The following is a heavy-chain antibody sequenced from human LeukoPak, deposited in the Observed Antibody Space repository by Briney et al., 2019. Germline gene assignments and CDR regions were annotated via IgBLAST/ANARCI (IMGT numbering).Heavy chain of an antibody. V-gene: IGHV4-4*07. J-gene: IGHJ4*02. D-gene: IGHD3-10*01. CDR2: IYTSGST. CDR1: SGSLSSSY. Sequence: PSETLSLTCTLSSGSLSSSYWSWIRQPAGKGLEWIGRIYTSGSTNYNPSLKSRVTMSVDTSKNQFSLKLSSVTAADAAVYYCARDVAVRGVTYYFDYWGQGTLVTVSS. CDR3: ARDVAVRGVTYYFDY.